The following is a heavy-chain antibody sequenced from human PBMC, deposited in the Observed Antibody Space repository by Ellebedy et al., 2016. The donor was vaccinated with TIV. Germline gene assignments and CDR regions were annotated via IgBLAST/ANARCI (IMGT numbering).Heavy chain of an antibody. J-gene: IGHJ4*02. V-gene: IGHV3-30*02. Sequence: GESLKISCAASGFDFGFSSHGMHWARHAPGKGLEWVALIRGDGSAQFYADSVKGRVTISRDNAENTLYLQMNSLRPEDTAMYYCEKDEARHYGSGSGLDHWGQGTLVTVSS. D-gene: IGHD3-10*01. CDR1: GFDFGFSSHG. CDR2: IRGDGSAQ. CDR3: EKDEARHYGSGSGLDH.